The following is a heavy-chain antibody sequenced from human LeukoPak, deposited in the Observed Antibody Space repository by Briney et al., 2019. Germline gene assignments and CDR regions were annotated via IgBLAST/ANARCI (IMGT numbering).Heavy chain of an antibody. CDR1: GGSFITYY. Sequence: PSETLSLTCAVYGGSFITYYWSWIRQSPGKGLEWIAEINHRGDTNYNPSVKSRVTISVDTSKNQFSLKVSSLTAADTAVYYCARGPTISETGYFDYWGQVTLVTVSS. V-gene: IGHV4-34*01. CDR2: INHRGDT. D-gene: IGHD1-1*01. J-gene: IGHJ4*03. CDR3: ARGPTISETGYFDY.